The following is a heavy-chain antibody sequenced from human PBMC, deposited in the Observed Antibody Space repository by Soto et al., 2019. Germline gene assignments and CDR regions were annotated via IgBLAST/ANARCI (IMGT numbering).Heavy chain of an antibody. CDR2: INPNSGAT. CDR3: ARENIFRGVREYYFDY. J-gene: IGHJ4*02. Sequence: QVQLMQSGAEVKKPGASVKVSCKASGYKFTGHYVHWVRQAPGQGLEWMGCINPNSGATNYAQNFQDWVIMTRDTSISTVYMELSRLRSDDTAIYYCARENIFRGVREYYFDYWGQGTPVTVSS. V-gene: IGHV1-2*04. D-gene: IGHD3-3*01. CDR1: GYKFTGHY.